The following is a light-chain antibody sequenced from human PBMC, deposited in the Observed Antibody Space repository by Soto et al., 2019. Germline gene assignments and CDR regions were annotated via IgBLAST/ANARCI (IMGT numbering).Light chain of an antibody. J-gene: IGLJ2*01. V-gene: IGLV2-14*01. CDR3: SSYTSSSTLMV. CDR2: EVS. Sequence: QSVLTQPASVSGSPGQSITISCTGTSSDVGGYNYVSWYQQHPGKAPKLMIYEVSNRPSGVSNRFSGSKSGNTASLTISGLQAEDEVDYYCSSYTSSSTLMVFGGGTTLTVL. CDR1: SSDVGGYNY.